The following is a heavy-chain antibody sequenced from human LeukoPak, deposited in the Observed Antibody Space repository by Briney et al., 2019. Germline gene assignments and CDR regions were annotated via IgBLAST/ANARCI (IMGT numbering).Heavy chain of an antibody. Sequence: SETLSLTCAVYGGSFSGYYWSWIRQPPGKGLEWIGEINHSGSTNYNPSLKSRVTISVDTSKNQFSLKLSSVTAADTAVYYCARVGGTYYYDLNWFDPWGQGTLVTVSS. D-gene: IGHD3-22*01. CDR3: ARVGGTYYYDLNWFDP. V-gene: IGHV4-34*01. CDR2: INHSGST. J-gene: IGHJ5*02. CDR1: GGSFSGYY.